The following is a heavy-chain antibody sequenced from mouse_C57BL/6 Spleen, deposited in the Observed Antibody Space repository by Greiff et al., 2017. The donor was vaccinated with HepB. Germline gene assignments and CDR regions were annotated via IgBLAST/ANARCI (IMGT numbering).Heavy chain of an antibody. CDR1: GYTFTDHT. Sequence: QVQLQQSDAELVKPGASVKISCKVSGYTFTDHTIHWMKQRPEQGLEWIGYIYPRDGSTKYNEKFKGKATLTADKSSSTAYMQLNSLTSEESAVYFCARTCEDGYYVWYFDVWGTGTTVTVSS. J-gene: IGHJ1*03. CDR3: ARTCEDGYYVWYFDV. V-gene: IGHV1-78*01. D-gene: IGHD2-3*01. CDR2: IYPRDGST.